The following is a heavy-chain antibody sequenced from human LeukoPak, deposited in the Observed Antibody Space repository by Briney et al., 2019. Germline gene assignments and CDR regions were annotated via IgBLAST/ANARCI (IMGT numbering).Heavy chain of an antibody. Sequence: KPSETLSLTCAVYGGSFNYYWSWIRQPPGKGLEWIGEINHSGITKYNPSLKSRVSISVDTSKNQFSLRLSSVTAADTAIYYCAKSLYCGDDCFWGPGTMVTASS. J-gene: IGHJ3*01. CDR3: AKSLYCGDDCF. CDR1: GGSFNYY. V-gene: IGHV4-34*01. CDR2: INHSGIT. D-gene: IGHD2-21*02.